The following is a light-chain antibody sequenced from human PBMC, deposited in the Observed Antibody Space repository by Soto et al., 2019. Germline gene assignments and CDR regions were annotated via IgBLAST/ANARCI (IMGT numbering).Light chain of an antibody. CDR2: GAS. J-gene: IGKJ1*01. Sequence: EFVLTQSPGTLSLSPGERATLSCRASQSVSSSYLAWYQQKPGQAPRLLIYGASSRATGIPDRFSGSGSGTDFALNISSLEPEDFAVYYCQQYVLSLWTFGQGTKVEIK. CDR3: QQYVLSLWT. V-gene: IGKV3-20*01. CDR1: QSVSSSY.